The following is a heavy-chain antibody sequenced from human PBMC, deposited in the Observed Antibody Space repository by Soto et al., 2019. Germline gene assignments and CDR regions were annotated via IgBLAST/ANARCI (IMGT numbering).Heavy chain of an antibody. CDR2: INAGNGNT. V-gene: IGHV1-3*01. D-gene: IGHD3-10*01. CDR1: GYTFTSYA. CDR3: AIAALWFGEIRDDYYGMDV. J-gene: IGHJ6*02. Sequence: QVQLVQSGAEVKKPGASVKVSCKASGYTFTSYAMHWVRQAPGQRLEWMGWINAGNGNTKYSQKFQGRVTITRDTSASTAYMELSSLRSEDTAVYYCAIAALWFGEIRDDYYGMDVWGQGTTVTVSS.